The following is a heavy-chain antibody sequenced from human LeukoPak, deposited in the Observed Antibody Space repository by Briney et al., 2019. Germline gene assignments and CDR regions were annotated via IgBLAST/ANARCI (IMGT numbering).Heavy chain of an antibody. Sequence: SETLSLTCTVSGGSVSSGSYYWSWVRQPPGKGLEWIGYIYYSGSTNYNPSLKSRVTISVDTSKNQFSLKLSSVTAADTAVYYCARDGYGGPFDYWGQGTLVTVSS. J-gene: IGHJ4*02. D-gene: IGHD4-23*01. V-gene: IGHV4-61*01. CDR3: ARDGYGGPFDY. CDR2: IYYSGST. CDR1: GGSVSSGSYY.